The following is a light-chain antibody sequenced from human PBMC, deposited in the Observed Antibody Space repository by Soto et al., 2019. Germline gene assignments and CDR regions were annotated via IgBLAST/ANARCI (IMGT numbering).Light chain of an antibody. V-gene: IGKV1-5*03. J-gene: IGKJ1*01. CDR1: QSISTW. CDR3: KQYDTYVWT. CDR2: KAS. Sequence: DIQMTQSPSTLSASVGDRVTITCRASQSISTWLAWYQQKPGKAPKLLISKASTLESGVPSRFSGSGSGTEFTLTISSLQPDDFATYYCKQYDTYVWTFGQGTKVDIK.